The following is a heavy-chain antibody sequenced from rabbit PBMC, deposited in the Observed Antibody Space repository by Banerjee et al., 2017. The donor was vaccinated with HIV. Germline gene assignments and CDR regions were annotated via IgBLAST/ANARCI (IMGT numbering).Heavy chain of an antibody. CDR3: ARSVACADWSYDL. Sequence: QEQLEESGGDLVKPGASLTLTCTASGFSFSSSYWICWVRQAPGKGLEWIACIYTGSSGSTDYANCAKGRFTISETSSTTVTLQMTSLTAADTATYFCARSVACADWSYDLWGPGTLVTVS. CDR1: GFSFSSSYW. J-gene: IGHJ4*01. CDR2: IYTGSSGST. D-gene: IGHD6-1*01. V-gene: IGHV1S45*01.